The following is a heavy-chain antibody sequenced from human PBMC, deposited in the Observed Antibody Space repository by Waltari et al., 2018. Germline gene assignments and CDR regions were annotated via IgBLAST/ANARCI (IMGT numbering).Heavy chain of an antibody. CDR1: GGPISSHY. V-gene: IGHV4-59*11. D-gene: IGHD1-1*01. Sequence: QVQLQESGPGLVKPSETLSLTCTVSGGPISSHYWSWIRQPPGKGLEWIGYIYYSGSTNYNPSLKSRVTISVDTSKNQFSLKLSSVTAADTAVYYCARDPGTRYYFDYWGQGTLVTVSS. J-gene: IGHJ4*02. CDR3: ARDPGTRYYFDY. CDR2: IYYSGST.